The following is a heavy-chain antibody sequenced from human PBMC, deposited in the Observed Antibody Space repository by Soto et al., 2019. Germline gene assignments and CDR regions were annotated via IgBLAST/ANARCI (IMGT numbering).Heavy chain of an antibody. V-gene: IGHV1-2*02. J-gene: IGHJ4*02. Sequence: QVQLVQSGAGVKKPGASVKLSCKASGFTFIGHYIHWVRQAPGQGLEWVGWINPNSGGGTVYAQKFQGMVTMTADTSTSFASMDLTSLRGDDTAVYYCAGSRTGALDYWGPGALVTVSS. CDR1: GFTFIGHY. CDR2: INPNSGGGT. D-gene: IGHD7-27*01. CDR3: AGSRTGALDY.